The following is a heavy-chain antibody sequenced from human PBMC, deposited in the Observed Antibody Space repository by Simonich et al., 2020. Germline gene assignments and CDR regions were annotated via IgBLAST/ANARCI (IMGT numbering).Heavy chain of an antibody. Sequence: QVQLVESGGGVVQPGRSLRLSCAASGFTFSSYAMHWVRQAPGKGLGGVAVISYDGSNKYYADSVKGRFTISRDNSKNTLYLQMNSLRAEDTAVYYCARDHDYGDYYFDYWGQGTLVTVSS. J-gene: IGHJ4*02. CDR1: GFTFSSYA. V-gene: IGHV3-30*07. CDR2: ISYDGSNK. CDR3: ARDHDYGDYYFDY. D-gene: IGHD4-17*01.